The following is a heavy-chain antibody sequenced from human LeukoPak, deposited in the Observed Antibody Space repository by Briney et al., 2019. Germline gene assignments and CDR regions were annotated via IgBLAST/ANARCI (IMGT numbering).Heavy chain of an antibody. CDR3: ARGRGHDFWSGYNDY. D-gene: IGHD3-3*01. J-gene: IGHJ4*02. CDR2: ISSSSTI. Sequence: PGGSLRLSCAASGFTFSSYSMNWVRQAPGKGLEWVSYISSSSTIYYADSVKGRFTISRDNAKNSLYLQMNSLRAVDTAVYYCARGRGHDFWSGYNDYWGQGTLVTVSS. CDR1: GFTFSSYS. V-gene: IGHV3-48*01.